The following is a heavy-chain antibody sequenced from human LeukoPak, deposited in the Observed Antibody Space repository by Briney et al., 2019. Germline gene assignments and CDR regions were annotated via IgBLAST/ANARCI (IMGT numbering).Heavy chain of an antibody. Sequence: GGSLRLSCAASGFTFSSYAMSWVRQAPGKGLEWVSAISGSGGSTYYEDSVKGRFTISRDNSKNTLYLQMNSLRAEDTAVYYCAKITRGYCSGGSCYLWFDPWGQGTLVTVSS. CDR2: ISGSGGST. J-gene: IGHJ5*02. CDR1: GFTFSSYA. D-gene: IGHD2-15*01. V-gene: IGHV3-23*01. CDR3: AKITRGYCSGGSCYLWFDP.